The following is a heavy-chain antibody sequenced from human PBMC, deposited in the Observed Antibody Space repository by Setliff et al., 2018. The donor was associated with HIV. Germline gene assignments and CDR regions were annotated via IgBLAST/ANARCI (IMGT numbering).Heavy chain of an antibody. D-gene: IGHD3-10*01. Sequence: SETLSLTCAVSGYSIGSGSFWGWIRQPPGKGLEWIGHIYTSGSTNYNPSLKSRVTISIDTSTKQFSLELSSVTAADTAVYDCARVWFGELGWYFDLWGRGTLVTVSS. CDR1: GYSIGSGSF. CDR2: IYTSGST. J-gene: IGHJ2*01. CDR3: ARVWFGELGWYFDL. V-gene: IGHV4-38-2*01.